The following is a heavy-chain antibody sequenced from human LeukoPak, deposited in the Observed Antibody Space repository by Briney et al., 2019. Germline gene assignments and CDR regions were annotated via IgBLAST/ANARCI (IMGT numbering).Heavy chain of an antibody. Sequence: SETLSLTCAVSGGSISSGGYSWSWIRQPPGTGLEWIGYIYHSGSTYYNPSLKSRVTISVDTSKNQFSLKLSSVTAADTAVYYCARGFGAAGTHYWGQGTLVTVSS. CDR1: GGSISSGGYS. CDR3: ARGFGAAGTHY. CDR2: IYHSGST. D-gene: IGHD6-13*01. V-gene: IGHV4-30-2*01. J-gene: IGHJ4*02.